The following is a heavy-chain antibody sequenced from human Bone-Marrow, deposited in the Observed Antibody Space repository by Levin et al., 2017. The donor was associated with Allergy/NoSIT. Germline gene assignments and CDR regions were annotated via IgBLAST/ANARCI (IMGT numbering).Heavy chain of an antibody. CDR1: GFSLSTSGMC. Sequence: QTLSLTCTFSGFSLSTSGMCVSWIRQPPGQALEWLARIDWDADHYYSTSLKTRLIISKDTSKNQVVLTMTNMDPVDTATYYCARATNHYYGRGFDYWGQGTLVTVSS. V-gene: IGHV2-70*11. CDR2: IDWDADH. D-gene: IGHD3-10*01. CDR3: ARATNHYYGRGFDY. J-gene: IGHJ4*02.